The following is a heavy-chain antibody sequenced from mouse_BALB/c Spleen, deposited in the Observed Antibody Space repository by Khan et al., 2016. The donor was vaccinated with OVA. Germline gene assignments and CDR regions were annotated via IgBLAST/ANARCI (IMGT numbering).Heavy chain of an antibody. CDR1: GYTFTSYY. V-gene: IGHV1S56*01. CDR2: IYPGNVNT. CDR3: ERETYLVRDAMDY. Sequence: QVQLQQPGPELVKPGASVRISCKASGYTFTSYYIHWVKQRPGQGLEWIGWIYPGNVNTKYNEKFKGKATLTADKSSSTAYMQLSSLTSEDSAVYFSERETYLVRDAMDYWGQGTSVTVSS. J-gene: IGHJ4*01.